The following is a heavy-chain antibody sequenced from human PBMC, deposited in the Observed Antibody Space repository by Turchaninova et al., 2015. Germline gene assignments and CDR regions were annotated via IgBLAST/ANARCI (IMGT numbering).Heavy chain of an antibody. Sequence: QLQLQESGPGLVKPSETLSLTCTVSGGSIRSNNSYWGRFRQPPGKGLEWIGNIYYSGSTYYNPSLKSRVTISVDTSKNQFSLKLTSVTAADTAVYYCARAGRPYCSGGSCQNWFDPWGQGTLVTVSS. V-gene: IGHV4-39*07. J-gene: IGHJ5*02. CDR3: ARAGRPYCSGGSCQNWFDP. CDR1: GGSIRSNNSY. D-gene: IGHD2-15*01. CDR2: IYYSGST.